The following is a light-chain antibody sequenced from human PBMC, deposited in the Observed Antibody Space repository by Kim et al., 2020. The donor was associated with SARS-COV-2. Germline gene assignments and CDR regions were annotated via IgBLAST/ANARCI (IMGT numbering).Light chain of an antibody. Sequence: SYELTQPPSVSVSPGQTASITCSGDKLGDKYACWYQQKPGQSPVLVIYEGTERPSGIPERFSGSKSGTTATLTISGTQAIDEADYYCRAWDSRTVIFGGGTQLTVL. V-gene: IGLV3-1*01. CDR2: EGT. J-gene: IGLJ2*01. CDR1: KLGDKY. CDR3: RAWDSRTVI.